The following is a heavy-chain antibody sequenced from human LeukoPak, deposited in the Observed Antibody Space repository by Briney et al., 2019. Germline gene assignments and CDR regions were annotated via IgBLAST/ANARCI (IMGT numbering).Heavy chain of an antibody. CDR1: GYTFTSYG. CDR2: ISAYNSNT. J-gene: IGHJ5*02. V-gene: IGHV1-18*04. Sequence: ASVKVSCKASGYTFTSYGISWVRQAPGQGLEWMGWISAYNSNTNYAQKLQGRVTMTTDTSTSTAYMELRSLRAEDTAVYYCARANLDSSFDPWGQGTLVTVSS. CDR3: ARANLDSSFDP.